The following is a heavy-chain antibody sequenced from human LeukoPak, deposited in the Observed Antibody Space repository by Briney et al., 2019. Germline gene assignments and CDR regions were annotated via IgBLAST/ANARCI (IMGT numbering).Heavy chain of an antibody. D-gene: IGHD3-10*01. CDR1: GFIFGDYY. CDR3: TTDFRWFGTLYFDY. V-gene: IGHV3-11*01. J-gene: IGHJ4*02. Sequence: GGSLRLSCAASGFIFGDYYMSWIRQAPGKGLEWVSYISTGGTTIYYADSVKGRFTISRDNAKNSLYLQMNSLRAEDTAVYYCTTDFRWFGTLYFDYWGQGALVTVSS. CDR2: ISTGGTTI.